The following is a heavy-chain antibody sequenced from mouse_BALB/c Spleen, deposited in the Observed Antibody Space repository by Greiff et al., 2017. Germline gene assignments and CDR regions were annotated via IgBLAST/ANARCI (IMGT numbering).Heavy chain of an antibody. CDR3: ARRPLYYGNYVYAMDY. CDR2: ILPGSGST. CDR1: GYTFSSYW. V-gene: IGHV1-9*01. Sequence: QVQLQQSGAELLKPGASVKISCKATGYTFSSYWIEWVKQRPGHGLEWIGEILPGSGSTNYNEKFKGKATFTADTSSNTAYMQLSSLTAEDSAVYYCARRPLYYGNYVYAMDYWGQGTSVTVSS. J-gene: IGHJ4*01. D-gene: IGHD2-1*01.